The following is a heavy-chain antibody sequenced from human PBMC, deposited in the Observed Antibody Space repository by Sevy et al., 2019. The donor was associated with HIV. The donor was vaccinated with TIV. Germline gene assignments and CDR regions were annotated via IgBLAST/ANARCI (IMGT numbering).Heavy chain of an antibody. V-gene: IGHV4-39*02. CDR2: IYYSGST. CDR1: GGSISSSSYY. D-gene: IGHD1-26*01. CDR3: ARDPHEIMLSGSYYLY. Sequence: SETLSLTCTVSGGSISSSSYYWGWIRQPPGKGLEWIGSIYYSGSTYYHPSLKSRVTISVDTSKNQFSLKLSSVTAADTAVYYCARDPHEIMLSGSYYLYWGQGTRVTVSS. J-gene: IGHJ4*02.